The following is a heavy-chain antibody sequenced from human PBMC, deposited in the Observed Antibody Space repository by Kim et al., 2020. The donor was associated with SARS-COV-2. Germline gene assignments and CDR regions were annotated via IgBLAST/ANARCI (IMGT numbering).Heavy chain of an antibody. CDR3: ARGSSLTIFGVVGWFVP. CDR1: GGSISSYY. CDR2: IYYSGST. J-gene: IGHJ5*02. D-gene: IGHD3-3*01. V-gene: IGHV4-59*01. Sequence: SETLSLTCTVSGGSISSYYWSWIRQPPGKGLEWIGYIYYSGSTNYNPSLKSRVTISVDTSKNQFSLKLSSVTAADTAVYYCARGSSLTIFGVVGWFVPWGPGTLVTVSS.